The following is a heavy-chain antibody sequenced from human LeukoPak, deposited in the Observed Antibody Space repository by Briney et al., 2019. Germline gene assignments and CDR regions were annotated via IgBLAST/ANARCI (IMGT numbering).Heavy chain of an antibody. CDR1: GFTFSSYS. Sequence: GGSLRLSCAASGFTFSSYSMNWVRQAPGKGLEWVSYISSSGDKTYHADSVKGRFTISRDNAKNSLYLQMNSLRAEDTALYYCARKTSSGPFDSWGQGTLVTVSS. V-gene: IGHV3-48*04. CDR2: ISSSGDKT. CDR3: ARKTSSGPFDS. J-gene: IGHJ5*01. D-gene: IGHD3-22*01.